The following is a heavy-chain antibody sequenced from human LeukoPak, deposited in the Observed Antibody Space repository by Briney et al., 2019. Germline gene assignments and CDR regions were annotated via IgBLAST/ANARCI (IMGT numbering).Heavy chain of an antibody. D-gene: IGHD4-17*01. CDR3: TTGSCGDSREYYFDY. J-gene: IGHJ4*02. CDR1: GFTFSNAW. CDR2: IKSKTDGGTT. V-gene: IGHV3-15*01. Sequence: GGSLRLSCAASGFTFSNAWMSWVRQAPGKGLEWVGRIKSKTDGGTTDYAAPVKGRFTITRDDSKNTLYLQMNSLKTEDTAVYYCTTGSCGDSREYYFDYWGQGTLVTVSS.